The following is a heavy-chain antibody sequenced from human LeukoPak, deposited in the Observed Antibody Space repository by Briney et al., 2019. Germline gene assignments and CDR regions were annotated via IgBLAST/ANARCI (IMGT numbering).Heavy chain of an antibody. Sequence: ASVKVSCKASGYTFTNNYLHWVRQAPGQGLEWMGMIYPRDGSTSYAQNFQGRVTMTTDTSTRTAYMELRSLRSDDTAMYYCARDPSNSSGYHAHFDSWGQGTLVTVSS. CDR1: GYTFTNNY. V-gene: IGHV1-46*01. CDR2: IYPRDGST. CDR3: ARDPSNSSGYHAHFDS. J-gene: IGHJ4*02. D-gene: IGHD3-22*01.